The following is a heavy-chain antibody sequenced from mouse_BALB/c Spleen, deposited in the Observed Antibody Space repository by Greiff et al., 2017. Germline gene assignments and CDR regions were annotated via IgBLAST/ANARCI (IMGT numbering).Heavy chain of an antibody. V-gene: IGHV1S81*02. CDR1: GYTFTSYW. CDR2: INPSNGRT. J-gene: IGHJ2*01. Sequence: QVQLQQPGAELVKPGASVKLSCKASGYTFTSYWMHWVKQRPGQGLEWIGEINPSNGRTNYNEKFKSKATLTVDKSSSTAYMQLSSLTSEDSAVYYCARGSYGYDYYFDYWGQGTTLTVSS. CDR3: ARGSYGYDYYFDY. D-gene: IGHD2-2*01.